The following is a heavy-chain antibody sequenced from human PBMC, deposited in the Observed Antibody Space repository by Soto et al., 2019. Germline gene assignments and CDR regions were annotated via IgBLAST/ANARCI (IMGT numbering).Heavy chain of an antibody. CDR1: GYTFTNYY. Sequence: QVLLVQSGAEVKTPGASVRVACKASGYTFTNYYIQWVRQTPGQGFEWMGVINPSGGTTNDAQMFQGRVTMTRDTSTSTVYMELSSLRSEDTAVYYCARDTSVGRNYFYYYGMDVWGQGTTVTVSS. CDR2: INPSGGTT. J-gene: IGHJ6*02. CDR3: ARDTSVGRNYFYYYGMDV. V-gene: IGHV1-46*01.